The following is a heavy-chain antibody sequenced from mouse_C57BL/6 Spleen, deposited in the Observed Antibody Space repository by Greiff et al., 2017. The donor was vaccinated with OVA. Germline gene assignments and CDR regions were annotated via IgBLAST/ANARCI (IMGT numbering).Heavy chain of an antibody. D-gene: IGHD2-5*01. CDR2: IDPSDSDT. CDR1: GYTFTSYW. V-gene: IGHV1-52*01. Sequence: QVQLQQPGAELVRPGSSVKLSCKASGYTFTSYWMHWVKQRPIQGLEWIGNIDPSDSDTHYNQQFKDKATLTVDKSSSTAYMQLSSLTSEDSAVYYCAYSNYVGRYFDVWGTGTTVTVSS. CDR3: AYSNYVGRYFDV. J-gene: IGHJ1*03.